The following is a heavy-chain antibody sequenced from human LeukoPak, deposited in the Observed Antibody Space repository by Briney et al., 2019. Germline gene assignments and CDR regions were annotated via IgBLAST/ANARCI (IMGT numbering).Heavy chain of an antibody. Sequence: GGSLRLSCAASGFTFSSYGMHWVRQAPCKGLEWVAVIWYDGSNKYYADSVKGRFTISRDNSKNTLYLQMNSLRAEDTAVYYCARDFYGGNHFDYWGQGTLVTVSS. CDR3: ARDFYGGNHFDY. D-gene: IGHD4-23*01. CDR2: IWYDGSNK. V-gene: IGHV3-33*01. J-gene: IGHJ4*02. CDR1: GFTFSSYG.